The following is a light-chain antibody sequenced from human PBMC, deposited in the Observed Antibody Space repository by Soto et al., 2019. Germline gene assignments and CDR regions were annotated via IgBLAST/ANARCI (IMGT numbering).Light chain of an antibody. J-gene: IGLJ1*01. Sequence: ALTQPASVSGSPGQSITISCTLTSIDFGGYNYVSWYQQHPGKAPNLMIYEVSNRPSGVSNRFPGSKSGNTASLTISGFQAEDEADYYCSSYTSSSTLGVFGTGTKVTVL. CDR3: SSYTSSSTLGV. CDR1: SIDFGGYNY. V-gene: IGLV2-14*01. CDR2: EVS.